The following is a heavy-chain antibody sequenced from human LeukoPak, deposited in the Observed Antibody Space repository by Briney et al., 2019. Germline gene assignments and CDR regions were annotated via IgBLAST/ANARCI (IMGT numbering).Heavy chain of an antibody. CDR1: GFTFRNYW. V-gene: IGHV3-7*03. J-gene: IGHJ4*02. CDR2: IKQDGSDR. Sequence: GGSLRLSCAASGFTFRNYWMSWVRQVPGTGLEWVANIKQDGSDRNYVTSVRGRFTISRDNAESSLYLQMNSLRAEDTAVYYCVRNLAVAGTCFDSWGQGTLVTVSS. CDR3: VRNLAVAGTCFDS. D-gene: IGHD6-19*01.